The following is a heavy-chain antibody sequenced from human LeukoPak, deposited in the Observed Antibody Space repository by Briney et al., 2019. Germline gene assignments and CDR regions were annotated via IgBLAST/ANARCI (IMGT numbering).Heavy chain of an antibody. CDR1: GYTFTNYG. D-gene: IGHD3-10*01. Sequence: ASVKVSCKASGYTFTNYGISWVRQAPGQGLEWMGWISTYYGNTNYAQKFQGRFNMTTDTSTTTAYMELRSLRSDDTAVYYCATLGAAMVRGATDPNNWFDPWGQGTLVTVSS. J-gene: IGHJ5*02. CDR2: ISTYYGNT. CDR3: ATLGAAMVRGATDPNNWFDP. V-gene: IGHV1-18*01.